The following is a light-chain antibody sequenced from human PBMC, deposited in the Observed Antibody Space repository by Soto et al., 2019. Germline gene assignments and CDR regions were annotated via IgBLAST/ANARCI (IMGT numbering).Light chain of an antibody. Sequence: EIVLTQSPGTLSLSPGETATLSCRASQRVSNSYLAWYRQKPGQAPRLLIYGASSRATGIPDKFSGGGSGTDFTLTISRLEPDDFAVYYCQQYGTVPGTFGQGTRVEIK. J-gene: IGKJ1*01. CDR3: QQYGTVPGT. V-gene: IGKV3-20*01. CDR2: GAS. CDR1: QRVSNSY.